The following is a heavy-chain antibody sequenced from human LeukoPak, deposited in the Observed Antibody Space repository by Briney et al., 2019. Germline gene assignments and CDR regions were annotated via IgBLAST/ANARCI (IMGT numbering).Heavy chain of an antibody. V-gene: IGHV4-34*01. CDR2: IYHSGST. Sequence: PSETLSLTCAVYGGSFSGYYWSWIRQPPGKVLEWIGEIYHSGSTNYNPSLKSRVTISVDKSKNQFSLKLSSVTAADTAVYYCARARAYDSSGYYRWGDYWGQGTLVTVSS. D-gene: IGHD3-22*01. CDR1: GGSFSGYY. J-gene: IGHJ4*02. CDR3: ARARAYDSSGYYRWGDY.